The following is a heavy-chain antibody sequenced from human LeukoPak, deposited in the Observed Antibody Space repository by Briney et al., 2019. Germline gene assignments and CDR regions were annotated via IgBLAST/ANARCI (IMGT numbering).Heavy chain of an antibody. CDR3: ARGSSWYLY. Sequence: SENLSLTCTVSGGSISSSSYYWGWIRQPPGKGLEWIGSIYYSGSTYYNPSLKSRVTISVDTSKNQFSLKLSSVTAADTAVYYCARGSSWYLYWGQGTLVTVSS. CDR1: GGSISSSSYY. J-gene: IGHJ4*02. CDR2: IYYSGST. D-gene: IGHD6-13*01. V-gene: IGHV4-39*07.